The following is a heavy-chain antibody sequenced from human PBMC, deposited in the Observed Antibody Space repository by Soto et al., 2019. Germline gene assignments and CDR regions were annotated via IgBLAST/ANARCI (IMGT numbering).Heavy chain of an antibody. D-gene: IGHD6-19*01. Sequence: EASVKVSCKASGYTFTSYGISWVRQAPGQGLEWMGWISAYNGNTNYAQKLQGRVTMTTDTSTSTAYMELRSLRSDDTAVYYCARDIRGWNPIWFDPWGQGTLVTVSS. J-gene: IGHJ5*02. CDR2: ISAYNGNT. CDR1: GYTFTSYG. V-gene: IGHV1-18*01. CDR3: ARDIRGWNPIWFDP.